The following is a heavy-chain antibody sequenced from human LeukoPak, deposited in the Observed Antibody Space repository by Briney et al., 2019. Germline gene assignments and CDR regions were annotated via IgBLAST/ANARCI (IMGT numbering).Heavy chain of an antibody. CDR2: FGPEDGET. D-gene: IGHD3-22*01. Sequence: ASVKVSCKVSGYTHTELSMHWVRQAPGKGLEWMGGFGPEDGETIYAQKFQGRVTMTEDTSTDTAYMELSSLRSEDTAVYYCATSYDSSGYLAFDIWGQGTMVTVSS. J-gene: IGHJ3*02. CDR1: GYTHTELS. V-gene: IGHV1-24*01. CDR3: ATSYDSSGYLAFDI.